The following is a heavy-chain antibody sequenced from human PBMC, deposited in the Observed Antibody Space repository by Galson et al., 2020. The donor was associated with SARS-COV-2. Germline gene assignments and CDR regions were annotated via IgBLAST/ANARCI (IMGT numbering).Heavy chain of an antibody. CDR2: FHASGTP. Sequence: SETLSLTCTVSGVSISSGLYYWTWVRQPAGKRLEWIGRFHASGTPNPTPSLEGRVTISADTSKNQFSLNLKSVTAADTAVYYCARVYLDGLDGWGEGTTVTVSS. J-gene: IGHJ6*02. CDR1: GVSISSGLYY. CDR3: ARVYLDGLDG. D-gene: IGHD3-9*01. V-gene: IGHV4-61*02.